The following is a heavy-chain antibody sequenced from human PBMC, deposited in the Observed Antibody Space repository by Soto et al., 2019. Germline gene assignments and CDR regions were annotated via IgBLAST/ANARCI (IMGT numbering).Heavy chain of an antibody. Sequence: GESLKISCKGSGYSFSSYWIGWVRQMPGQGPEWMGIIYPGDSDTRYSPSFQGQVTISADKSINTAYLQWNSLKASDTAMYYCMRQLGVDADNWFHPWGQGTLVTVSS. CDR1: GYSFSSYW. J-gene: IGHJ5*02. V-gene: IGHV5-51*01. CDR2: IYPGDSDT. CDR3: MRQLGVDADNWFHP. D-gene: IGHD2-8*01.